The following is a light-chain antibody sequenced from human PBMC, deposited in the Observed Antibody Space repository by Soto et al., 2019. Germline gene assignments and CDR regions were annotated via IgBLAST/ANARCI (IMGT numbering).Light chain of an antibody. CDR3: QQFNNWPYT. Sequence: EIVMTQSPATLSVSPGERATLSCRASQSVSSNLAWYQQKPGQAPRLLIYGASTRATGIPARFSGSGSGTELTLTISSLQSEDFAVYYCQQFNNWPYTFGQGTKLELK. J-gene: IGKJ2*01. CDR1: QSVSSN. V-gene: IGKV3-15*01. CDR2: GAS.